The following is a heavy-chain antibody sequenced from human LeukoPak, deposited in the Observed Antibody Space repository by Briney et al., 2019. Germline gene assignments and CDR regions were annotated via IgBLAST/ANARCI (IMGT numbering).Heavy chain of an antibody. Sequence: ASVTVSCKASGGTFSSYAISWVRQAPGQGLEWMGGIIPIFGTANYAQKFQGRVTITADESTSTAYMELSSLRSEDTAVYYCATSDASGDWDAFDIWGQGTMVTVSS. J-gene: IGHJ3*02. D-gene: IGHD2-21*02. CDR2: IIPIFGTA. V-gene: IGHV1-69*13. CDR1: GGTFSSYA. CDR3: ATSDASGDWDAFDI.